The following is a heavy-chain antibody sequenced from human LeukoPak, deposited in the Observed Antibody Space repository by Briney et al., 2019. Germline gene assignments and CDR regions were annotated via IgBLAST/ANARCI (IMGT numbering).Heavy chain of an antibody. CDR3: ARDPRYCSSTSCYPTPLYFDY. V-gene: IGHV3-53*01. D-gene: IGHD2-2*01. J-gene: IGHJ4*02. CDR2: IYSGGST. CDR1: GFTVSSNY. Sequence: GGSLRLSCAASGFTVSSNYMSWVRQAPGKGLEWVSVIYSGGSTYYADSVKGRFTISRDNAKNSLYLQMNSLRAEDTAEYYCARDPRYCSSTSCYPTPLYFDYWGQGTLVTVSS.